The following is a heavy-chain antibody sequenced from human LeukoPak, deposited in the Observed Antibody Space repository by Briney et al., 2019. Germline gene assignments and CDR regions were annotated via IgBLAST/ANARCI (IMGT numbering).Heavy chain of an antibody. CDR2: ISYDGSNK. Sequence: GSLRLSCAASGFTFSSYAMHWVRQAPGKGLEWVAVISYDGSNKYYADSVKGRFTISRDNSKNTLYLQMNSLRAEDTAVYYCARDPYCSGGSCYSSWFDPWGQGTLVTVSS. J-gene: IGHJ5*02. V-gene: IGHV3-30*04. CDR1: GFTFSSYA. D-gene: IGHD2-15*01. CDR3: ARDPYCSGGSCYSSWFDP.